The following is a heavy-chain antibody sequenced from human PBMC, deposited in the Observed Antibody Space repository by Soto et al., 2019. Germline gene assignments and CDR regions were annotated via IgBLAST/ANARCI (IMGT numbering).Heavy chain of an antibody. CDR3: ARERVVVAATTYYYYYGMDV. Sequence: SETLSLTCTVSGGSISSGGYYWSWIRQHPGKGLEWIGYIYDSGSTYYNPSLKSRVTISVDTSKNQFSLKLSSVTAADTAVYYCARERVVVAATTYYYYYGMDVWGQGTTVTVSS. CDR2: IYDSGST. J-gene: IGHJ6*02. V-gene: IGHV4-31*03. CDR1: GGSISSGGYY. D-gene: IGHD2-15*01.